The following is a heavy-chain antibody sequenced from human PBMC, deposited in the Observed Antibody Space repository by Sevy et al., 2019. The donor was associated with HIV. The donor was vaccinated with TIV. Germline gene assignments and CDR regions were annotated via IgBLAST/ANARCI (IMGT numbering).Heavy chain of an antibody. D-gene: IGHD6-13*01. J-gene: IGHJ3*02. CDR2: IYSDGDT. CDR3: ARGAAAYAFNI. V-gene: IGHV3-53*01. Sequence: GGSLRLSCAASGFTVSGNYMSWVRQAPGKGLGWVSVIYSDGDTDYADSMKGRFTLSRDISKNTLYLQMNSLRAEDTAVYYCARGAAAYAFNIWGQGTMVTVSS. CDR1: GFTVSGNY.